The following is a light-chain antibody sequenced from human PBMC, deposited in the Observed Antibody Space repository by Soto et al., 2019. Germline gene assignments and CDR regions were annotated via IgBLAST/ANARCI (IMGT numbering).Light chain of an antibody. CDR3: TSYTSTSTPYV. J-gene: IGLJ1*01. Sequence: QSVLTQPASVSGSPGQSITISCTGTSSDVGGYNYVSWYQHHPGKAPKLMIYNVNNRPSGVSNRFSGSKSGNTASLTISGLQAEDEAVYFCTSYTSTSTPYVFGSGTKVTVL. CDR1: SSDVGGYNY. CDR2: NVN. V-gene: IGLV2-14*03.